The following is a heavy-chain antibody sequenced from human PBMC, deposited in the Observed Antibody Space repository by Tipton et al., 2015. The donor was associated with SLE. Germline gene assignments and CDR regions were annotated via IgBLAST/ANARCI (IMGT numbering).Heavy chain of an antibody. V-gene: IGHV4-30-4*01. CDR3: ARDLQWLRFDY. D-gene: IGHD6-19*01. J-gene: IGHJ4*02. CDR1: GGSISSGDYY. Sequence: TLSLTCTVPGGSISSGDYYWSWIRQPPGKGLEWIGYIYYSGSTYYNPSLKSRVTISVDTSKNQFSLKLTSVTAADTAVYYCARDLQWLRFDYWGQGTLVTVSS. CDR2: IYYSGST.